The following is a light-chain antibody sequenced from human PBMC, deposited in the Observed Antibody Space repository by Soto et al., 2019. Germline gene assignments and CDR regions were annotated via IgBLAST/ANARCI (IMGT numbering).Light chain of an antibody. V-gene: IGLV2-14*01. CDR2: EVS. J-gene: IGLJ2*01. CDR3: SSYTSSSTVV. CDR1: SSDVGGYNY. Sequence: QSALTQPASVSGSPGQSITISSTGTSSDVGGYNYVSWYQHHPGKAPKLIIYEVSNRPSGVSNRFSGSKSDNTASLTISGLQAEDEADYYCSSYTSSSTVVFGGGTKLTVL.